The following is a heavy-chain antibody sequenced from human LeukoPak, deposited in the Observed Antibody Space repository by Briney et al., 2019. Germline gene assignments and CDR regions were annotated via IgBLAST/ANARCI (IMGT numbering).Heavy chain of an antibody. CDR1: GGSFSGYY. J-gene: IGHJ4*02. CDR2: INHSGST. V-gene: IGHV4-34*01. D-gene: IGHD3-16*01. CDR3: ARGGFHRRTGPTFDY. Sequence: SETLSLTCAVYGGSFSGYYWSWIRQPPGKGLEWIGEINHSGSTNYNPSLKSRVTISVDTSKNQFSLKLSSVTAADTAVYYCARGGFHRRTGPTFDYWGQGTLSIVSS.